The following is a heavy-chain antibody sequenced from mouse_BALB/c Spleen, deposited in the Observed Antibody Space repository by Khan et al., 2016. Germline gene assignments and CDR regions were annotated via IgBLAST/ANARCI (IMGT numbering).Heavy chain of an antibody. J-gene: IGHJ1*01. D-gene: IGHD1-2*01. Sequence: QIQLVQSGPELKKPGETVKISCKASGYTFTAYSIHWVKQAPGKGLKWMGWINTETGEPTYAADFEGRFAFSLEASASPAYLQINTLTNEDTATXCCARACYAYGDFDVWGAGTTVTVSS. CDR3: ARACYAYGDFDV. CDR1: GYTFTAYS. CDR2: INTETGEP. V-gene: IGHV9-2-1*01.